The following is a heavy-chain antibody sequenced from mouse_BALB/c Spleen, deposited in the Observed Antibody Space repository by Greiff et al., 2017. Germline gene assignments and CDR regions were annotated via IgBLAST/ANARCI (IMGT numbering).Heavy chain of an antibody. CDR2: IDPENGDT. D-gene: IGHD2-1*01. CDR3: NAYGNYFDY. J-gene: IGHJ2*01. Sequence: VQLQQSGAELVRSGASVKLSCTASGFNIKDYYMHWVKQRPEQGLEWIGWIDPENGDTEYAPKFQGKATMTADTSSNTAYLQLSSLTSEDTAVYYCNAYGNYFDYWGQGTTLTVS. CDR1: GFNIKDYY. V-gene: IGHV14-4*02.